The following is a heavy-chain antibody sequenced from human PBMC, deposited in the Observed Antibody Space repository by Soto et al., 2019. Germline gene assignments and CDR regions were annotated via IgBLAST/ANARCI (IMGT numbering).Heavy chain of an antibody. Sequence: SETLSLTCTVSGGSIDRSTYYWDWIRQPPGKGLEWIGTTYYNGNAYYNPSLQSRVTMSVDTSKNQFSLKLISVTAADTAVYYCARHFVAVVIKGGPYWGQGTLVTVS. CDR3: ARHFVAVVIKGGPY. CDR1: GGSIDRSTYY. D-gene: IGHD3-22*01. J-gene: IGHJ4*02. CDR2: TYYNGNA. V-gene: IGHV4-39*01.